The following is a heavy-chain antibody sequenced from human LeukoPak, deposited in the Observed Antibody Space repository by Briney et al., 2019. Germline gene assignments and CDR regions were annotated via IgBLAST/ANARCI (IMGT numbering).Heavy chain of an antibody. D-gene: IGHD4-17*01. J-gene: IGHJ4*02. CDR2: ISSSDSTI. CDR1: GFTFSSYE. V-gene: IGHV3-48*03. Sequence: PGGSLRLSCAASGFTFSSYEMNWVRQAPGKGLEWVSYISSSDSTIYYADSVKGRFTISRDNAKNSLYLQMNSLRAEDTAVYYCARDPYYGDYVVWGQGTLVTVSS. CDR3: ARDPYYGDYVV.